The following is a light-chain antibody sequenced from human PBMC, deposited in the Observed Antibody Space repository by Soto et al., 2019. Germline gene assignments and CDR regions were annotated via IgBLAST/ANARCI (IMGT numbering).Light chain of an antibody. CDR3: QQFNSSPFT. J-gene: IGKJ4*01. Sequence: IQLTQSPSFLSASVGDRLTITCRASQDIRSSLAWYQQKPGKAPNLLIYTASTLQSGVPSRFSGSRSGTEFTLTISSLQPEDFATYYCQQFNSSPFTFGGGTKVEI. CDR1: QDIRSS. CDR2: TAS. V-gene: IGKV1-9*01.